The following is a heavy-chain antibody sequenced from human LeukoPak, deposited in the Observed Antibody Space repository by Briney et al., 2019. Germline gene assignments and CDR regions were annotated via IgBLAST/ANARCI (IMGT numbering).Heavy chain of an antibody. J-gene: IGHJ5*02. CDR3: ARDVDETNWFDP. V-gene: IGHV1-2*02. CDR2: INPNSGGT. CDR1: GYTFTGYY. Sequence: ASVKVSCKASGYTFTGYYMHWVRQAPGQGLEWMGWINPNSGGTNYAQKFQGRVTMTRDTSISTAYMELSRLRSDDTAVYYCARDVDETNWFDPWGQGTLVTVSS. D-gene: IGHD3/OR15-3a*01.